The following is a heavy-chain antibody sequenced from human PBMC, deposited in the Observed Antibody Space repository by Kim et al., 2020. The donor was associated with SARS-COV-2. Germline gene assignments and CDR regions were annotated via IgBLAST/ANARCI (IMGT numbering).Heavy chain of an antibody. CDR2: ISYDGSNK. V-gene: IGHV3-30*04. CDR3: ARAGVRFVNYGGNFDY. D-gene: IGHD4-17*01. J-gene: IGHJ4*01. CDR1: GFTFSSYA. Sequence: GGSLRLSCAASGFTFSSYAMHWVRQAPGKGLEWVAVISYDGSNKYYADSVKGRFTISRDNSKNTLYLQMNSLRAEDTAVYYCARAGVRFVNYGGNFDYWG.